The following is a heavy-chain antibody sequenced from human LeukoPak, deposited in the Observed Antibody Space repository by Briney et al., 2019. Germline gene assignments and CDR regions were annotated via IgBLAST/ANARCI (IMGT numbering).Heavy chain of an antibody. CDR2: ISAYNGNT. CDR3: ARGSYVGFGELLFYYYMDV. V-gene: IGHV1-18*01. Sequence: GASVKVSCKASGYTFTSYGISWVRQAPGQGLEWMGWISAYNGNTNYAQKLQGRVTMTTDTSTSTAYMELRSLRSDDTAVYYCARGSYVGFGELLFYYYMDVWGKGTTVTVSS. D-gene: IGHD3-10*01. CDR1: GYTFTSYG. J-gene: IGHJ6*03.